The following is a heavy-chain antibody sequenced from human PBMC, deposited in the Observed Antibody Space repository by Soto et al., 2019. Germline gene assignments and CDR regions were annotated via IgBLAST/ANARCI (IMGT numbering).Heavy chain of an antibody. CDR3: AREALPFGAGDY. D-gene: IGHD3-10*01. CDR2: ISNNGRTM. Sequence: GSLRLSCVASGFTFSDYYMSWIRQTPGKGLEWTSYISNNGRTMYYRDSVKGRFTISRDNTKKVLYLQMNSLRAEDTAVYYCAREALPFGAGDYWGQGTLVTVSS. J-gene: IGHJ4*02. CDR1: GFTFSDYY. V-gene: IGHV3-11*01.